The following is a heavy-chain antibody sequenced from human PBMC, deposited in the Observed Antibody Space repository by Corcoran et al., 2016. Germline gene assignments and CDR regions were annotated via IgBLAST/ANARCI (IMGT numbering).Heavy chain of an antibody. CDR1: GGSISSYY. D-gene: IGHD2-15*01. J-gene: IGHJ3*02. CDR2: IYYSGST. CDR3: ARRAATLCDAFDI. Sequence: VQLQESGPGLVKPSETLSLTCTVSGGSISSYYWSWIRQPPGKGLEWIGYIYYSGSTNYNPSLKSRVTISVDTSKNQFSLKLSSVTAADTAVYYCARRAATLCDAFDIWGQGTMVTVSS. V-gene: IGHV4-59*01.